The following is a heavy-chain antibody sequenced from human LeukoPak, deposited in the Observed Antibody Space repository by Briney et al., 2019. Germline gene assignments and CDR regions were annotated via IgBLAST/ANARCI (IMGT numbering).Heavy chain of an antibody. CDR1: GGTFSSYA. J-gene: IGHJ4*02. CDR3: ARGVTYYDFWSGYYSPFDY. V-gene: IGHV1-2*02. CDR2: INPNSGGT. D-gene: IGHD3-3*01. Sequence: ASVKVSCKASGGTFSSYAISWVRQAPGQGLEWMGWINPNSGGTNYAQKFQGRVTMTRDTSISTAYMELSRLRSDDTAVYYCARGVTYYDFWSGYYSPFDYWGQGTLVTVSS.